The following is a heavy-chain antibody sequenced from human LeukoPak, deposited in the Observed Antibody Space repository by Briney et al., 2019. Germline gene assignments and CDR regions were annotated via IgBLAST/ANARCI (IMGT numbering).Heavy chain of an antibody. CDR3: ARAPITTGTEYYFDF. D-gene: IGHD1-1*01. CDR1: GFSFDDYS. V-gene: IGHV3-9*03. J-gene: IGHJ4*02. CDR2: VNWNSNYV. Sequence: GGSLRLSCVASGFSFDDYSMHWVRQAPGKGLEWVSGVNWNSNYVGYADSVKGRFTISRDNAKNSLYLQMNSLRADDMALYYCARAPITTGTEYYFDFWGRGTLVTVSS.